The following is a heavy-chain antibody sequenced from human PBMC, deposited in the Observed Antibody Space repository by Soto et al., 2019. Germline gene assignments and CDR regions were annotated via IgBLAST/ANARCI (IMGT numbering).Heavy chain of an antibody. CDR2: IYYSGST. V-gene: IGHV4-59*01. D-gene: IGHD3-9*01. CDR1: GGSISSYY. CDR3: ALLRYSGDWFDP. Sequence: QVQLQESGPGLVKPSETLSLTCTVSGGSISSYYWSWIRQPPGKGLEWIGYIYYSGSTNYNPSLQSRVTISVDTSKNQFSLKLSSVTAADTAVYYCALLRYSGDWFDPWGQGTLVTVSS. J-gene: IGHJ5*02.